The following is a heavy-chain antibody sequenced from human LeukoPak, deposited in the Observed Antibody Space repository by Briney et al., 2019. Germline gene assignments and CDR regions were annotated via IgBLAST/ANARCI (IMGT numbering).Heavy chain of an antibody. D-gene: IGHD3-10*01. CDR3: AKVAGYYYGSGSYMDV. J-gene: IGHJ6*03. Sequence: SGGSLRLSCAASGFTFSSYAMSWVRQAPGKGLEWVSAISGSSGSTYYADSVKGRFTISRDNSKNTLYLQMNSLRAEDTAVYYCAKVAGYYYGSGSYMDVWGLGTTVTVSS. CDR2: ISGSSGST. CDR1: GFTFSSYA. V-gene: IGHV3-23*01.